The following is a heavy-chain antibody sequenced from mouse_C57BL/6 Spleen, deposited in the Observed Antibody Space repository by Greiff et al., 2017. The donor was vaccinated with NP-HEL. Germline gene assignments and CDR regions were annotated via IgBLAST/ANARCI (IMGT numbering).Heavy chain of an antibody. J-gene: IGHJ3*01. CDR2: IDPSDSHT. CDR1: GYTFTSYW. V-gene: IGHV1-50*01. CDR3: APAWFAY. Sequence: VQLQQPGAELVKPGASVKLSCKASGYTFTSYWMQWVKQRPGQGLEWIGEIDPSDSHTNYNQKFKGKATLTVDTSSSTAYMQLSSLTSEDSAVYYCAPAWFAYWGQGTLVTVSA.